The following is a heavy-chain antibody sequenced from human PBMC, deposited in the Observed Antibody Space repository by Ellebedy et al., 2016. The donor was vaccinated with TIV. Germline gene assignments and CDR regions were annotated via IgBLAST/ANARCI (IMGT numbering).Heavy chain of an antibody. V-gene: IGHV3-21*04. J-gene: IGHJ6*02. D-gene: IGHD3-22*01. CDR1: GFTFSRHS. Sequence: GESLKISXVTSGFTFSRHSMAWVRQAPGKGLEWVASISSSSSYIYYADSVKGRFTFSRHNSKNTLYLQLNSLRAEDTAVYYCARDNYDSSGYNYGMDVWGQGTTVTVSS. CDR2: ISSSSSYI. CDR3: ARDNYDSSGYNYGMDV.